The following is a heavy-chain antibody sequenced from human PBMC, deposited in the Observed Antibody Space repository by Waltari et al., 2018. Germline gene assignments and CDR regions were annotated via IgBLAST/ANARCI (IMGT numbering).Heavy chain of an antibody. CDR3: ATCYYYDSSGNYYVSDY. CDR1: GITFSRYW. CDR2: INSDGSST. Sequence: VQLVESGGGLVQPGGSLRLSCAASGITFSRYWMHWVRPAPGKGLVWVSRINSDGSSTSYADSVKGRFTISRDNAKNTLYLQMNSLRAEDTAVYYCATCYYYDSSGNYYVSDYWGQGTLVTVSS. J-gene: IGHJ4*02. V-gene: IGHV3-74*01. D-gene: IGHD3-22*01.